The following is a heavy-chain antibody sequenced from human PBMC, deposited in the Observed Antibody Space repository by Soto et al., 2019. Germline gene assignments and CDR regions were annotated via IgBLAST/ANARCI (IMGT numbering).Heavy chain of an antibody. Sequence: ASVKVSCKASGYTFTSYGISWVRQAPGQGLEWMGWISAYNGNTNYAQKLQGRVTMTTDTSTSTAYMELRSLRSDDTAVYYCARVSDVDTAMVLDAFDIWGQGIMVTVS. D-gene: IGHD5-18*01. CDR3: ARVSDVDTAMVLDAFDI. V-gene: IGHV1-18*01. J-gene: IGHJ3*02. CDR2: ISAYNGNT. CDR1: GYTFTSYG.